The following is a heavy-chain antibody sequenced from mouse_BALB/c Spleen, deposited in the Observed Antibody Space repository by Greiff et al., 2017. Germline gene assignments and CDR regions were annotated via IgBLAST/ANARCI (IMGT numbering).Heavy chain of an antibody. CDR1: GFSLTSYG. V-gene: IGHV2-4-1*01. CDR3: AIDGYDVFAY. J-gene: IGHJ3*01. CDR2: IWSGGST. D-gene: IGHD2-2*01. Sequence: QVHVKQSGPGLVQPSQSLSITCTVSGFSLTSYGVHWVRQSPGKGLEWLGVIWSGGSTDYNAAFISRLSISKDNSKSQVFFKMNSLQADDTAIYYCAIDGYDVFAYWGQGTLVTVSA.